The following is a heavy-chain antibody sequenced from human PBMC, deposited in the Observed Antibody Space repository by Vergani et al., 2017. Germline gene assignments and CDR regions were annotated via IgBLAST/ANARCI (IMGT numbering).Heavy chain of an antibody. D-gene: IGHD3-10*01. V-gene: IGHV1-69*12. CDR1: GGTFSSCA. CDR3: ARENEIYGFGTPRGVFDS. Sequence: QVQLVQSGAEVKKPGSSVKVSCKASGGTFSSCAISWVRQAPGQGLEWMGGIIPIFGTANYAQKFQGRVTITADESTSTAYMELSSLRSEDTAVYYCARENEIYGFGTPRGVFDSWGQATMVTVSS. CDR2: IIPIFGTA. J-gene: IGHJ3*02.